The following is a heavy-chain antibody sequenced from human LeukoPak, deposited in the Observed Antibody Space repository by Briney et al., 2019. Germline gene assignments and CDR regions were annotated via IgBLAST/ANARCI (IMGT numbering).Heavy chain of an antibody. Sequence: GGSLRLSCAASGFTFSSYAMSWVRQAPGKGLEWVSAISGSGGSTYYADSVKGRFTIPRDNAKNSLYLQMNSLRAEDTAVYYCARLIEDVLLWFGELSPLDYWGQGTLVTVSS. CDR1: GFTFSSYA. CDR2: ISGSGGST. CDR3: ARLIEDVLLWFGELSPLDY. J-gene: IGHJ4*02. D-gene: IGHD3-10*01. V-gene: IGHV3-23*01.